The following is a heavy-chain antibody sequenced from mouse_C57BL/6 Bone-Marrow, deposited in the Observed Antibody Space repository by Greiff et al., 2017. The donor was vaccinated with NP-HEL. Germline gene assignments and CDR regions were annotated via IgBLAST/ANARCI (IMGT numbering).Heavy chain of an antibody. V-gene: IGHV1-69*01. Sequence: VQLQESGAELVMPGASVKLSCKASGYTFTSYWMHWVKQRPGQGLEWIGEIDPSDSYTNYNQKFKGKSTLTVDKSSSTAYLQLSSLTSEDSAVYYCAREGYYYGFAYGGQGTLVTVSA. CDR2: IDPSDSYT. CDR1: GYTFTSYW. CDR3: AREGYYYGFAY. D-gene: IGHD1-1*01. J-gene: IGHJ3*01.